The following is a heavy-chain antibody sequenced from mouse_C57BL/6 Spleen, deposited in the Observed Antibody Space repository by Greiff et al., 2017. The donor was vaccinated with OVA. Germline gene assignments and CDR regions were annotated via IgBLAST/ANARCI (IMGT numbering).Heavy chain of an antibody. CDR3: AREENYYGSSYYAMDY. Sequence: QVQLQQPGAELVKPGASVKLSCKASGYTFTSYWMHWVKQRPGRGLEWIGRIDPNSGSTKYNEKFKGKATLTADKSSSTAYMQLNSLTSEDSAVYFCAREENYYGSSYYAMDYWGQGTSVTVSS. CDR2: IDPNSGST. CDR1: GYTFTSYW. V-gene: IGHV1-62-3*01. D-gene: IGHD1-1*01. J-gene: IGHJ4*01.